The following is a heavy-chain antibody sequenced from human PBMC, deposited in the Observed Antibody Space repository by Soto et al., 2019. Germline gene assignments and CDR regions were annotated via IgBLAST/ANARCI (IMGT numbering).Heavy chain of an antibody. V-gene: IGHV3-23*01. J-gene: IGHJ3*02. CDR3: AKAIGHTTGTTDDDAFDI. D-gene: IGHD1-1*01. CDR1: GFTFSSYA. CDR2: ISGSGGST. Sequence: GGSLRLSCAASGFTFSSYAMSWVRQAPGKGLEWVSAISGSGGSTYYADSVKGRFTISRDNSKNTLYLQMNSLRAEDTAVYYCAKAIGHTTGTTDDDAFDIWSQGTMVTVSS.